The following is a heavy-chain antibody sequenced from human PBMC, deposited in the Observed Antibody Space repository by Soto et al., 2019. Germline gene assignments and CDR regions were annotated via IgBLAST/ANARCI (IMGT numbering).Heavy chain of an antibody. J-gene: IGHJ4*02. CDR1: GYTFTSYA. D-gene: IGHD2-21*02. V-gene: IGHV1-3*05. CDR2: INAGNGNT. CDR3: ARGLAYCGGDCYRGAFY. Sequence: QVQLVQSGAEEKKPGASVKVSCKASGYTFTSYAMHWVRQAPGQRLEWMGWINAGNGNTKYSQKFQGRVTITRDTSASTAYMELSSLRSEDTAVYYCARGLAYCGGDCYRGAFYWGQGTLVTVSS.